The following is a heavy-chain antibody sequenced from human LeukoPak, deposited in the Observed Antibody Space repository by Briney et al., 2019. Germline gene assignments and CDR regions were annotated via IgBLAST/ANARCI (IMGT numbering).Heavy chain of an antibody. V-gene: IGHV3-11*01. J-gene: IGHJ4*02. CDR1: GFTFSDYY. D-gene: IGHD3-22*01. CDR2: ISSSGSTI. Sequence: PGGSQRLSCAASGFTFSDYYMSWTRHAPGKGLEWVSYISSSGSTIFYADSVKGRFTISRDNAKNPLYLQMNSLRAEDTAVYYCARRNYYDSSGYFTPFDYWGQGTLVTVSS. CDR3: ARRNYYDSSGYFTPFDY.